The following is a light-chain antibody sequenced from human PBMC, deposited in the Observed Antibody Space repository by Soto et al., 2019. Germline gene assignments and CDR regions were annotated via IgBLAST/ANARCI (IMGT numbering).Light chain of an antibody. CDR3: QKYNHAPT. J-gene: IGKJ4*01. V-gene: IGKV1-27*01. Sequence: DIQMTPSPSALSASVGDRVTITCRASQGISYYLAWYQQKPGKVTELLIYAASTLQSGVPSRFSGSGSVTDVTLTISSLQPEDVATYYGQKYNHAPTFGGGTKVEIK. CDR2: AAS. CDR1: QGISYY.